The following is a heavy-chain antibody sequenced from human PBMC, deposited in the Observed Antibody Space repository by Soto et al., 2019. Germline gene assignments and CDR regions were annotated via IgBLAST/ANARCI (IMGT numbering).Heavy chain of an antibody. J-gene: IGHJ6*02. CDR1: GFTSGFPFSRIA. Sequence: QVQLVESGGGVVQPGTSLRLSCAASGFTSGFPFSRIAMHWVRQAPGQGLEGVAVISFDGSNQYHVDSVKGRFTISRDNSKNMLYLQMSSLRDEDTAMYYCARGSVDYFGSRTYGMDVWGQGTTVTVSS. CDR3: ARGSVDYFGSRTYGMDV. V-gene: IGHV3-30-3*01. D-gene: IGHD3-10*01. CDR2: ISFDGSNQ.